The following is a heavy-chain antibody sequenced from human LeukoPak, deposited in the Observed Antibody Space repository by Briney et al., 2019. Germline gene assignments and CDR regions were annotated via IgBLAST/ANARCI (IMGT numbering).Heavy chain of an antibody. V-gene: IGHV5-51*01. CDR1: GYSFTSYW. CDR3: ARGGDYYDSSGYYSGY. J-gene: IGHJ4*02. Sequence: GESLKISCKGSGYSFTSYWIGWVRQMPGKGLEWMGIIYPGDSDTRYSPSFQGQVTISADKSISTAYLQWSSLKASDTAMYYCARGGDYYDSSGYYSGYWGQGTLVTVSS. D-gene: IGHD3-22*01. CDR2: IYPGDSDT.